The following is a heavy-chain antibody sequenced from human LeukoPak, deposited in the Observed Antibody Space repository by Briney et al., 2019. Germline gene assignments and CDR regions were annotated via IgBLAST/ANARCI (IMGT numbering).Heavy chain of an antibody. D-gene: IGHD3-22*01. CDR1: GFTFSSYE. CDR3: AILRGYYYDSSGYYRHDAFDI. V-gene: IGHV3-48*03. Sequence: VGSLRLSCAASGFTFSSYEKNWVRQAPGKGLEWISYISSSGSTIYYADSVKGRFTISRDNAKNSLYLQLNSLRAEDTAVYYCAILRGYYYDSSGYYRHDAFDIWGQGTMVTVSS. CDR2: ISSSGSTI. J-gene: IGHJ3*02.